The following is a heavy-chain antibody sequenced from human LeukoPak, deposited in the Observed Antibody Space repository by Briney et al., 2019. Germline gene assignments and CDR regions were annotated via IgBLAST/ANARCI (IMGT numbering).Heavy chain of an antibody. CDR2: ISSSSSYI. J-gene: IGHJ4*02. CDR3: ARDPSSRIFGTYYFDY. Sequence: GGSLRLSCAASGFTFSSYSMNWVRQAPGKGLEWVSSISSSSSYIYYADSVKGRFTISRDNAKNSLYLQMNSLRAEDTAVYYCARDPSSRIFGTYYFDYWGQGTLVTVSS. V-gene: IGHV3-21*01. CDR1: GFTFSSYS. D-gene: IGHD2-15*01.